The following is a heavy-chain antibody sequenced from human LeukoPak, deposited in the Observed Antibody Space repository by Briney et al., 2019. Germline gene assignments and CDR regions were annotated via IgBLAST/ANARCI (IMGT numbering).Heavy chain of an antibody. CDR1: GYTFTSYD. CDR2: MNPNSGNT. V-gene: IGHV1-8*03. D-gene: IGHD3-16*01. Sequence: GASVKVSCKASGYTFTSYDINWVRQATGQGLEWMGWMNPNSGNTGYAQKFQGRVTITRNTSISTAYMELSSLRSDDTAVYYCARGSHRLYDYVWGTYESKDYWGQGTLVTVSS. J-gene: IGHJ4*02. CDR3: ARGSHRLYDYVWGTYESKDY.